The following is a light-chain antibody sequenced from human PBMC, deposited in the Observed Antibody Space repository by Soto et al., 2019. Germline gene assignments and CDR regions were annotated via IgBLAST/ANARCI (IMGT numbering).Light chain of an antibody. CDR2: DVS. CDR1: SRDVGGYNY. V-gene: IGLV2-14*01. Sequence: QAALTQPASLSGATGQSITISCTGTSRDVGGYNYVSWYQQHQGKAPKLMIYDVSNRPSGVSNRFSGSKSGNTASLTISGLQAEDEADYYCSSYTSSSTLDVFGTGTKVTVL. J-gene: IGLJ1*01. CDR3: SSYTSSSTLDV.